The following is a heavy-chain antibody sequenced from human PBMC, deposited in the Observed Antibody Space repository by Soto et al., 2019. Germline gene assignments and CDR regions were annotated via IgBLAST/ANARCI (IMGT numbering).Heavy chain of an antibody. J-gene: IGHJ6*02. Sequence: QVQLEQSGAEVKKPGASVKVSCEGSGYTFSAYYIHWVRQAPGQGLEWMGWINPRSGGTNFAQKYQGRVTMTRDTSISTAYMELTRLMSNDTAVYYSATCTGGSCYYYGMDIWGQGTTVTVSS. CDR2: INPRSGGT. CDR1: GYTFSAYY. V-gene: IGHV1-2*02. CDR3: ATCTGGSCYYYGMDI. D-gene: IGHD2-15*01.